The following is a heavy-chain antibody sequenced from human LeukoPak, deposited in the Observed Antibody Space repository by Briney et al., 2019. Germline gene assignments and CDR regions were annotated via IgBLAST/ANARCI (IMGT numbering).Heavy chain of an antibody. CDR1: GFTFSSYD. D-gene: IGHD3-9*01. CDR3: ATLYDILTGYPSRVDY. Sequence: PGRSLRLSCAASGFTFSSYDMHWVRQAPGKGLEWVAVISYDGSNKYYADSVKGRFTISRDNSKNTLYLQMNSLRAEDTAVYYCATLYDILTGYPSRVDYWGQGTLVTVSS. V-gene: IGHV3-30-3*01. J-gene: IGHJ4*02. CDR2: ISYDGSNK.